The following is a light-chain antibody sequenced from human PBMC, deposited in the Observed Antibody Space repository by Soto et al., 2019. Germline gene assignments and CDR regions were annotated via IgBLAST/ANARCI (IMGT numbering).Light chain of an antibody. CDR1: NSDVGIYDF. CDR3: TSYKRDAFPAV. J-gene: IGLJ6*01. CDR2: EVS. V-gene: IGLV2-14*01. Sequence: QSALTQPASVSGTPGQSTTISCTGSNSDVGIYDFVSWYRHHPGRAPKLIVSEVSHRPSGVSNRFSGSKSGNTASLTISGLQPEAEADYSLTSYKRDAFPAVFGNG.